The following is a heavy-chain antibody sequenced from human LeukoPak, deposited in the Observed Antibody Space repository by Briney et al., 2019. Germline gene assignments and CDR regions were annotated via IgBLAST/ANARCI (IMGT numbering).Heavy chain of an antibody. J-gene: IGHJ4*02. Sequence: SGGSLRLSCAASGFTFSSYAMSWVRQAPGKGLEWVSAISGGGGTTYYADSVKGRFTISRDNSENTLSLQMNSLRAEDTAIYYCTKDRNNWNDAEFDYWGQGTLVTVSS. D-gene: IGHD1-1*01. CDR3: TKDRNNWNDAEFDY. V-gene: IGHV3-23*01. CDR2: ISGGGGTT. CDR1: GFTFSSYA.